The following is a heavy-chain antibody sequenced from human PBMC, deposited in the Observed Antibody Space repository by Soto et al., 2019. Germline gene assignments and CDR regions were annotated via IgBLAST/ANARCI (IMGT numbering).Heavy chain of an antibody. CDR2: IDPSDSYT. Sequence: PGESLKISCKGSGYSFTSYWLIWVRRMPGKGLEWMGRIDPSDSYTNNSPSFQGHVTISADRSISTAYLQWSSLKASDTAMYYCARIASSIAARPIDYWGQGTLVTVS. D-gene: IGHD6-6*01. CDR1: GYSFTSYW. V-gene: IGHV5-10-1*01. CDR3: ARIASSIAARPIDY. J-gene: IGHJ4*02.